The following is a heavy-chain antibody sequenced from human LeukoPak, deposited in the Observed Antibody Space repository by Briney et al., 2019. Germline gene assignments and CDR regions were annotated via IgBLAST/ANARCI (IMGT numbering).Heavy chain of an antibody. V-gene: IGHV1-18*01. J-gene: IGHJ6*02. CDR3: ARDWDSSPYYYYYGMDV. D-gene: IGHD6-13*01. CDR1: GYTFTSYG. Sequence: GASVKVSCKASGYTFTSYGISWVRQAPGQGLEWMGWISAYNGNTNYAQKLQGRVTMTTDTSTSTAYMELRSLRSDDTAVYYCARDWDSSPYYYYYGMDVWGQGTTVTVSS. CDR2: ISAYNGNT.